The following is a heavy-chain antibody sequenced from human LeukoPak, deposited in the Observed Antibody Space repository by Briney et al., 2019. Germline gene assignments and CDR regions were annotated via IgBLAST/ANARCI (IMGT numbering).Heavy chain of an antibody. Sequence: PSETLSLTCAVSGYSISSGYYWGWIRQPPGKGLEWIGSIYHSGSTYYNPSLKSRVTISVDTSKNQFSLKLSFVTAADTAVYYCARAQVGATDWFDPWGQGTLVTVSS. CDR2: IYHSGST. J-gene: IGHJ5*02. D-gene: IGHD1-26*01. CDR1: GYSISSGYY. CDR3: ARAQVGATDWFDP. V-gene: IGHV4-38-2*01.